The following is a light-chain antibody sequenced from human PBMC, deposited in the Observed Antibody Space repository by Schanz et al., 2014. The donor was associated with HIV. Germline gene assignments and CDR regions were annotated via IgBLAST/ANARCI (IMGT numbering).Light chain of an antibody. Sequence: QSVLTQPASVSGSPGQSITISCTGTSSDVGVYNYVSWYQQHPGKAPKLMIYDVTSRPSGVSDRFSGSKSGNTASLTISGLQAEDEADYYCSSYTGSSSVIFGGGTKLTVL. V-gene: IGLV2-14*03. CDR1: SSDVGVYNY. CDR3: SSYTGSSSVI. CDR2: DVT. J-gene: IGLJ2*01.